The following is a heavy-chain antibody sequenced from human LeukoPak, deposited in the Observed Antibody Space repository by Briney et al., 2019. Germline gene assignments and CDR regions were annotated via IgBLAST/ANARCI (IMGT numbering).Heavy chain of an antibody. D-gene: IGHD3-22*01. V-gene: IGHV3-21*01. Sequence: PGGSLRLSCAASGFTFSSYSMNWVRQAPGKGLEWVSSISSSSSYIYYADSVKGRFTISRDNAKNSLYLQMNSLRAEDTAVYYCARESLDYHDTRDDAFDIWGQGTMVTVSS. J-gene: IGHJ3*02. CDR2: ISSSSSYI. CDR3: ARESLDYHDTRDDAFDI. CDR1: GFTFSSYS.